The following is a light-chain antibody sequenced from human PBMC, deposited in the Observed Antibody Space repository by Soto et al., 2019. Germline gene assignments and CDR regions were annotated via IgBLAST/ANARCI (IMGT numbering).Light chain of an antibody. CDR3: QQYGSSRLT. CDR1: HSVSSSY. Sequence: VLTQSPGTLSFSPGDRATLSCRASHSVSSSYLAWYQQKPGQAPRLLIYCASSRATGIPDRFSGSGSGTDFTLTISRLEPEDFAVYYCQQYGSSRLTFGGGTKVDIK. J-gene: IGKJ4*01. CDR2: CAS. V-gene: IGKV3-20*01.